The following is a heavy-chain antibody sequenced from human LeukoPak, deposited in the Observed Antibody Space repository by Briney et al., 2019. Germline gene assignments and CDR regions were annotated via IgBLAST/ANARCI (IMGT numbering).Heavy chain of an antibody. D-gene: IGHD6-19*01. J-gene: IGHJ6*02. CDR1: GYTFTAYY. V-gene: IGHV1-2*02. CDR3: ARFTSGWEGSVYHYYGMDV. CDR2: INPNSGDT. Sequence: GASVKVSCKASGYTFTAYYKYWVRQAPGQGLAWMGWINPNSGDTNYAQKFQGRVTMTRDTSISTAYMELSRLRSDDTAVYYCARFTSGWEGSVYHYYGMDVWGQGTTVTASS.